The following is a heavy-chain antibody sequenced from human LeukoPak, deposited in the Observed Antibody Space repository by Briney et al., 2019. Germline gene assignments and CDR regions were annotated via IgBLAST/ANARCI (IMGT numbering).Heavy chain of an antibody. CDR2: VHSGGTT. Sequence: SETLSLTCTVSGASMTGRTFYWGWIRQPPGKGLEWIGTVHSGGTTYYNPSLESRVAIPLDRSKNQFSLKLSSVTAADTAVYYCARADDFVNAYYDPHFDYWSQGNLVTVSS. J-gene: IGHJ4*02. V-gene: IGHV4-39*07. CDR3: ARADDFVNAYYDPHFDY. D-gene: IGHD3-9*01. CDR1: GASMTGRTFY.